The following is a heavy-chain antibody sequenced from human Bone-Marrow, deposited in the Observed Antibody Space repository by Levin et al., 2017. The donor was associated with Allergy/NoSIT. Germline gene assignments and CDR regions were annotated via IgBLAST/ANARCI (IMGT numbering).Heavy chain of an antibody. V-gene: IGHV3-23*01. CDR3: AKPSFGGGAYYYYGMDV. Sequence: PGGSLRLSCAASGFTFSSYAMSWVRQAPGKGLEWVSAISGSGGSTYYADSVKGRFTISRDNSKNTLYLQMNSLRAEDTAVYYCAKPSFGGGAYYYYGMDVWGQGTTVTVSS. D-gene: IGHD2/OR15-2a*01. J-gene: IGHJ6*02. CDR2: ISGSGGST. CDR1: GFTFSSYA.